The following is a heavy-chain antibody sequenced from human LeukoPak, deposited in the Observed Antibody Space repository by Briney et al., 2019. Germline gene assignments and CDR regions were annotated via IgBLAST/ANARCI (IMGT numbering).Heavy chain of an antibody. CDR3: AKGRPVVVTALLFDN. CDR2: ISGSGDST. Sequence: PGGSLRLSCAASGFTFSSYAMSWVRQAPGKGLEWVSSISGSGDSTYYADSVKGRFTISRDNSKNTLFLQMNSLRAEDTAVYYCAKGRPVVVTALLFDNWGQGTLVTVSS. J-gene: IGHJ4*02. D-gene: IGHD2-21*02. V-gene: IGHV3-23*01. CDR1: GFTFSSYA.